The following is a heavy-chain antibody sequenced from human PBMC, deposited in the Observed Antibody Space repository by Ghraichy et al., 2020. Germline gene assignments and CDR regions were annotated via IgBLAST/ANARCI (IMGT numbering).Heavy chain of an antibody. J-gene: IGHJ4*02. CDR2: ISGSGIST. CDR3: AKVHSSCWYQVKAGPFDY. V-gene: IGHV3-23*01. D-gene: IGHD6-19*01. Sequence: GGSLRLSCAASGFTFSSYAMSWVRQAPGKGLECVASISGSGISTYYADSVKGRFTISRDNYKNTLYLQMNSLTSEGTVVYYCAKVHSSCWYQVKAGPFDYWGQGILATVSS. CDR1: GFTFSSYA.